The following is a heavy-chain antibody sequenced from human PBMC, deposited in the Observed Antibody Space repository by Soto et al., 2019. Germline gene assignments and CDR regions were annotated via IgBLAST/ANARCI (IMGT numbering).Heavy chain of an antibody. CDR3: ARDRWRRDYYDSSGYYPHDYGMDV. CDR2: INPNSGGT. J-gene: IGHJ6*02. V-gene: IGHV1-2*02. CDR1: GYTFTGYY. D-gene: IGHD3-22*01. Sequence: ASVKVSCKASGYTFTGYYMHWVRQAPGQGLEWMGWINPNSGGTNYAQKFQGRVTMTRDTSISTAYMELSRLRSDDTAVYYRARDRWRRDYYDSSGYYPHDYGMDVWGQGTTVTVSS.